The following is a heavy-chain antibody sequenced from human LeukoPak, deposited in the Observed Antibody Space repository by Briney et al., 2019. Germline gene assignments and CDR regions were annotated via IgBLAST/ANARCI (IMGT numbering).Heavy chain of an antibody. CDR1: GYTFTNYW. D-gene: IGHD4-17*01. CDR2: IYPGDSDT. Sequence: GESLKISCKGSGYTFTNYWIGWVRQMPGKGLEWMGIIYPGDSDTRFNPSFQGQVTISADKSISTAYLQWSSLKASDTAMFYCARQTNDYGDYWFDSWGQGTLVTVSS. J-gene: IGHJ5*01. V-gene: IGHV5-51*01. CDR3: ARQTNDYGDYWFDS.